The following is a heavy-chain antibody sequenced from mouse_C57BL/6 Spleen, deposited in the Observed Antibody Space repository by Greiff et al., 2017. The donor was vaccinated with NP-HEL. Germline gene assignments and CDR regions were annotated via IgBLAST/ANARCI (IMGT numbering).Heavy chain of an antibody. J-gene: IGHJ3*01. CDR3: AREGEGFAD. Sequence: DVHLVESGPGMVKPSQSLSLTCTVTGYSITSGYDWHWIRHFPGNKLEWMGYISYSGSTNYNPALKSRISITHDTSKNHFFLKLNSVTAEDTATYCCAREGEGFADWGQGTLVTVSA. CDR1: GYSITSGYD. CDR2: ISYSGST. V-gene: IGHV3-1*01.